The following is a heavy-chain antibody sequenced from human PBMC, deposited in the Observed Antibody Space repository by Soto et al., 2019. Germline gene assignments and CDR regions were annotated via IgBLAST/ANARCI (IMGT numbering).Heavy chain of an antibody. D-gene: IGHD3-3*01. CDR2: IYYSVST. Sequence: QVQLQESGPGLVKPSQTLSLTCTVSGGSISSGDYYWSWIRQPPGKGLEWIGYIYYSVSTYYNPSLKSRVTISVDTSKSQFSLKVSSVTAADTAVYYCARDRSGYYYFDYWGQGTLVTVSS. CDR1: GGSISSGDYY. J-gene: IGHJ4*02. CDR3: ARDRSGYYYFDY. V-gene: IGHV4-30-4*01.